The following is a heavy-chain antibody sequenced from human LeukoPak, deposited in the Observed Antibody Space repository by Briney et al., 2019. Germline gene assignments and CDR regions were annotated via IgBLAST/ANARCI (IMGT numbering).Heavy chain of an antibody. D-gene: IGHD2-2*01. CDR2: ISYDGSNK. CDR3: AREPLGLYCSSTSCYLFDY. J-gene: IGHJ4*02. Sequence: PGGSLRLSCAASGFTFSSYAMHWVRQAPGKGLEWVAVISYDGSNKYYADSVKGRFTISRDNSKNTLYLQMNSLRAEDTAVYYCAREPLGLYCSSTSCYLFDYWGQGTLVTVSS. V-gene: IGHV3-30-3*01. CDR1: GFTFSSYA.